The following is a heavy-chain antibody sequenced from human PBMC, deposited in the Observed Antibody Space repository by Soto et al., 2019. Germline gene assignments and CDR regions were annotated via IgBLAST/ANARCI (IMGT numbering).Heavy chain of an antibody. CDR1: GFTFSSYD. D-gene: IGHD6-13*01. CDR3: ARIGKNSWYSIGYFDY. Sequence: GGSLRLSCAASGFTFSSYDMHWVRQATGKGLEWVSAIGTAGDTYYPGSVKGRFTISRENAKNSLYLQMNSLRAEDTAVYYCARIGKNSWYSIGYFDYWGQGTLVTVSS. J-gene: IGHJ4*02. V-gene: IGHV3-13*01. CDR2: IGTAGDT.